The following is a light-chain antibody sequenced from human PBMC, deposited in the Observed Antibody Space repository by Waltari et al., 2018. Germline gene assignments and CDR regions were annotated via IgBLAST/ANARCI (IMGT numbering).Light chain of an antibody. J-gene: IGKJ4*01. V-gene: IGKV1-5*03. Sequence: DIQMTQSPSTLSASVGDRVSRASQNISKWLAWYQQKPGKAPKLLIYKASTLESGVPSRFSGSGSGTEFTLTISSLQPEDFATYYCQQYNSYSLLSFGGGTKVEIK. CDR2: KAS. CDR3: QQYNSYSLLS. CDR1: QNISKW.